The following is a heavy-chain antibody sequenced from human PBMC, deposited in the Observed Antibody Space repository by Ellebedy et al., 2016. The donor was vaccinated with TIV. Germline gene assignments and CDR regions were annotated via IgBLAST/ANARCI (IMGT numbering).Heavy chain of an antibody. CDR1: GGSISSSSYY. V-gene: IGHV4-39*02. D-gene: IGHD4-17*01. Sequence: MPSETLSLTCTVSGGSISSSSYYWGWIRQPPGKGLEWIGSIYYSGSTYYNPSLKSRVTISVDTSKNQFSLKLSSVTAADTAVYYCAREPSGDYGVDYWGQGTLVTVSS. CDR2: IYYSGST. CDR3: AREPSGDYGVDY. J-gene: IGHJ4*02.